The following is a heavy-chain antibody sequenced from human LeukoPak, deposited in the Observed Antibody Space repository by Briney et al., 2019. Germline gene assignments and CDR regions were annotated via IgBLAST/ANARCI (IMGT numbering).Heavy chain of an antibody. CDR1: GFAFSKYA. V-gene: IGHV3-23*01. D-gene: IGHD5-18*01. Sequence: GGSLRLSCAASGFAFSKYAMSWVRQAPGKGLEWVSSIISSGDTTYYADSVKGRFTISRDNSRNTVHLQMDSLRDEDSAIYYCAKNAGYSYGVYYFDYWGQGTLVTVSS. CDR3: AKNAGYSYGVYYFDY. J-gene: IGHJ4*02. CDR2: IISSGDTT.